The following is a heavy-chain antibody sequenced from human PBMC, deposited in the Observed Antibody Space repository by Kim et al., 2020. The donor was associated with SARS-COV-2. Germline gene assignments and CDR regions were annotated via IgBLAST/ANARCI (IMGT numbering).Heavy chain of an antibody. CDR1: GGSISSYY. J-gene: IGHJ6*02. V-gene: IGHV4-59*13. D-gene: IGHD3-10*01. Sequence: SETLSLTCTVSGGSISSYYWSWIRQPPGKGLEWIGYIYYSGSTNYNPSLKSRVTISVDTSKNQFSLKLSSVTAADTAVYYCARAITMVRGVIPWNYYGMDVWGQGTTVTVSS. CDR2: IYYSGST. CDR3: ARAITMVRGVIPWNYYGMDV.